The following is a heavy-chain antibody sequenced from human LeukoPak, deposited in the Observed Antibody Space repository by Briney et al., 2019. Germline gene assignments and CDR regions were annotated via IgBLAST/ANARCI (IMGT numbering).Heavy chain of an antibody. CDR1: GLTFSSYS. J-gene: IGHJ3*02. CDR3: ARDLGYSYDNAFDI. Sequence: GGSLRLSCAASGLTFSSYSMSWIRQAPGKGLEWISSISSSSSYIYYADSVKGRFTISRDNAKNSLYLQMNSLRAEDTAVYYCARDLGYSYDNAFDIWGQGTMVTVSS. V-gene: IGHV3-21*01. CDR2: ISSSSSYI. D-gene: IGHD5-18*01.